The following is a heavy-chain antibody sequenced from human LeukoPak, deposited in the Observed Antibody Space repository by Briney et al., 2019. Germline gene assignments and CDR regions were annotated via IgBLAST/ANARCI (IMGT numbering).Heavy chain of an antibody. V-gene: IGHV4-39*01. J-gene: IGHJ4*02. CDR1: GATLSNTNFY. D-gene: IGHD3-9*01. CDR2: IYYSGST. CDR3: ARLTKGRYFDYIFDY. Sequence: SETLSLTCTVSGATLSNTNFYWGWLRQPPGKGLQWIGNIYYSGSTYNNPSLSSRVSMSVDTSKNQFSLKMTSVTAADTAVYYCARLTKGRYFDYIFDYWGQGTLFTVST.